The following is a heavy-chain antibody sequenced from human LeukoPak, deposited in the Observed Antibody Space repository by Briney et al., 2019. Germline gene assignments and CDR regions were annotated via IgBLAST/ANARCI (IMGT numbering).Heavy chain of an antibody. Sequence: SETLSLTCTVSGGSISSYYWSWIRQPAGKGLEWIGRIHTSGSTNYNPSLKSRVTMSGDTSKNQLSLKLNSVTAADTAVYYCARYGATRYIDYWGQGTLVTVSS. CDR3: ARYGATRYIDY. CDR2: IHTSGST. D-gene: IGHD4/OR15-4a*01. V-gene: IGHV4-4*07. J-gene: IGHJ4*02. CDR1: GGSISSYY.